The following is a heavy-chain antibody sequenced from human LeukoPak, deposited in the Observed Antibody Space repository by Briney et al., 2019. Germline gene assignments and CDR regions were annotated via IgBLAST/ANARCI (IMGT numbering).Heavy chain of an antibody. Sequence: GGSLRLSCAASGFRFNNYAIHWVRQPPGTGLEWVAVISMDGIQEYYADSVKGRFSISRDNSKNTLYLQMNSLRSEDTAVYYCAREVYSYALDALDLWGRGTMVTVSS. CDR1: GFRFNNYA. J-gene: IGHJ3*01. D-gene: IGHD5-18*01. CDR2: ISMDGIQE. V-gene: IGHV3-30*04. CDR3: AREVYSYALDALDL.